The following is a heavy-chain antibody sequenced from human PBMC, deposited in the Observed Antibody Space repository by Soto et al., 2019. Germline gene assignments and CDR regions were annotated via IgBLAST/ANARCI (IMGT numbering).Heavy chain of an antibody. V-gene: IGHV4-34*01. CDR2: INHSGST. CDR3: ARTYSSSWSPFEY. CDR1: GGSFSGYY. J-gene: IGHJ4*02. Sequence: QVQLQQWGAGLLKPSETLSLTCAVYGGSFSGYYWSWIRQPPGKGLEWIGEINHSGSTNYNPSLKSRVTISVDTSKNHFSLKLSSVTAADTAVYDCARTYSSSWSPFEYWGQGTLVTVSS. D-gene: IGHD6-13*01.